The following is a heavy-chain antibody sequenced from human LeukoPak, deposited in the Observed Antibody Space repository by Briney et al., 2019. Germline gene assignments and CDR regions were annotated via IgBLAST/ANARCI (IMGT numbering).Heavy chain of an antibody. V-gene: IGHV1-2*02. Sequence: VASVKVSCKASGYTFTGYYMHWVRQAPGQGLEWMGWINPNSGGTIYAQKFQGRVTMTRDTSISTAYMELSRLRSDDTAVYYCARYGHSPFFDYWGQGTLVIVSS. D-gene: IGHD4-17*01. CDR3: ARYGHSPFFDY. J-gene: IGHJ4*02. CDR2: INPNSGGT. CDR1: GYTFTGYY.